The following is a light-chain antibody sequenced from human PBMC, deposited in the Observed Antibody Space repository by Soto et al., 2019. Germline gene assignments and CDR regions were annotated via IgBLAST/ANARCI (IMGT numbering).Light chain of an antibody. V-gene: IGLV4-60*02. Sequence: QPVLTQSSSASASLGSSVKLTCTLSSEHSSYIIAWHQQQPGKAPRYLMKLEGSGSYNKGSGVPDRFSGSSSGADRYLTISNLQFEDEADYYCETWDFNTRVFGGGTKLTVL. J-gene: IGLJ3*02. CDR3: ETWDFNTRV. CDR1: SEHSSYI. CDR2: LEGSGSY.